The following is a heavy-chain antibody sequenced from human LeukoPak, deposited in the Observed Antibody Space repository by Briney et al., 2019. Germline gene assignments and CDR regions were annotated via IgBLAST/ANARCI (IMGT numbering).Heavy chain of an antibody. CDR1: GGSFNSYA. Sequence: PVASVKVSCKASGGSFNSYAISWVRQAPGQGLEWMGGIIPIFGTANYAQKFQGRVTITADKSTNTAYMELSSLRSEDTAVYYCARSQPLAYSDLWGRGTLVTVSS. J-gene: IGHJ2*01. CDR2: IIPIFGTA. CDR3: ARSQPLAYSDL. V-gene: IGHV1-69*06.